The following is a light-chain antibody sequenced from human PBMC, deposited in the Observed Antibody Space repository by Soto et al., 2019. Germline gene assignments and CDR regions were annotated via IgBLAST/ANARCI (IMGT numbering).Light chain of an antibody. CDR1: QSISSW. Sequence: DIQMTQSPSTLSASVGDRVTITCRASQSISSWLAWYQQKPGKAPNLLIYKASTLESGVPSRFSGSGSGTEFTLTISSLQPNDFATYYGQQYDSYPITFGQGTRLEIK. CDR2: KAS. V-gene: IGKV1-5*03. CDR3: QQYDSYPIT. J-gene: IGKJ5*01.